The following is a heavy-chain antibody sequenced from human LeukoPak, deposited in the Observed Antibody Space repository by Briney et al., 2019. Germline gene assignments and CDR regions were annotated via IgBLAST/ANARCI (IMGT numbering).Heavy chain of an antibody. CDR3: ARTIAARFFDY. J-gene: IGHJ4*02. CDR1: GFTFSSYA. CDR2: IKQDGSEK. V-gene: IGHV3-7*01. D-gene: IGHD6-6*01. Sequence: GGSLRLSCAASGFTFSSYAMHWVRQAPGKGLEWVANIKQDGSEKYYVDPVKGRFTISRDNAKNSLYLQMNSLRAEDTAVYYCARTIAARFFDYWGQGTLVTVSS.